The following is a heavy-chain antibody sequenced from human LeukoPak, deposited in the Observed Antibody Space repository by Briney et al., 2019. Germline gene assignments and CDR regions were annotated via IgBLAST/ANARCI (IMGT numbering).Heavy chain of an antibody. V-gene: IGHV1-3*01. Sequence: ASVKVSCKASGYTFTSYAMHWVRQAPGQRLEWMGWIDAGNGNTKYSQKFQGRVTITRDTSASTAYMELSSLRSEDTAVYYCARVQMEYWSAQVRTFDYWGQGTLVTVSS. J-gene: IGHJ4*02. D-gene: IGHD3-3*01. CDR1: GYTFTSYA. CDR3: ARVQMEYWSAQVRTFDY. CDR2: IDAGNGNT.